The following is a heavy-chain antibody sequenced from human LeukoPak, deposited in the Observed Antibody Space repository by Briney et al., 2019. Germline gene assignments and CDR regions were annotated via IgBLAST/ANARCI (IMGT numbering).Heavy chain of an antibody. CDR3: AREALTYFDF. V-gene: IGHV4-34*01. CDR2: INYSGNT. CDR1: GGCFSGYY. Sequence: SETLSLTCAVYGGCFSGYYWNWIRQPPWKGLEWIGEINYSGNTNYNPSLKSRVTISVDTSKNQFSLELSSVTAADTAVYYCAREALTYFDFWGQGTLITVSS. J-gene: IGHJ4*02.